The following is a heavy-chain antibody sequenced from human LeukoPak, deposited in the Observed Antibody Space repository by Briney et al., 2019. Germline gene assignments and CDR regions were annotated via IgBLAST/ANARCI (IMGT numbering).Heavy chain of an antibody. CDR1: GFTFSRYW. Sequence: GGSLRLSCAASGFTFSRYWMSWVRQAPGQGLEWVATIKQDGSETCYVDSVKGRFTISRDNAKNSLHLQMNSLRAEDAAVFYCARVDYYTSGTYTYPNFDYWGQGTLVTVSS. J-gene: IGHJ4*02. CDR2: IKQDGSET. CDR3: ARVDYYTSGTYTYPNFDY. D-gene: IGHD3-10*01. V-gene: IGHV3-7*03.